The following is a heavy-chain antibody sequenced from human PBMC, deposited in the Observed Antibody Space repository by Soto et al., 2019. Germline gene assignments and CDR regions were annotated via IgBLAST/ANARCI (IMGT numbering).Heavy chain of an antibody. Sequence: GGSLRVSSVGSGVIFGNIGRHRVRQTPGKGLEWVAFMSYGGSDTFYADSVKGRFTISRDNSKNSLYLQMNSLRDEDTAVYYCARDDWVIRGAISLPLDFWGPGTLVTVSS. J-gene: IGHJ4*02. CDR2: MSYGGSDT. D-gene: IGHD3-10*01. CDR1: GVIFGNIG. V-gene: IGHV3-33*08. CDR3: ARDDWVIRGAISLPLDF.